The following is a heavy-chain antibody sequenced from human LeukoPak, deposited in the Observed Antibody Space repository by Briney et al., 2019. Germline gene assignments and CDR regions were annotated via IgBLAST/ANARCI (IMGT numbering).Heavy chain of an antibody. D-gene: IGHD6-19*01. CDR2: IYYSGST. J-gene: IGHJ4*02. CDR3: ARFDSSGWYTTFDY. V-gene: IGHV4-39*01. Sequence: PSETLSLTCTVSGGSISSSSYYWGWIRQPPGKGLEWIGSIYYSGSTYYNPSLKSRVTISVDTSKNQFSLKLSSVTAADTAVYYCARFDSSGWYTTFDYWGQGTLVTVSS. CDR1: GGSISSSSYY.